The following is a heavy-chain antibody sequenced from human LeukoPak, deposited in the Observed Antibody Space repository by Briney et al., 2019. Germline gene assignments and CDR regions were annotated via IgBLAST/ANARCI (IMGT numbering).Heavy chain of an antibody. CDR1: GGSIISYY. CDR2: IYYSGST. J-gene: IGHJ4*02. V-gene: IGHV4-59*08. D-gene: IGHD3-22*01. Sequence: SETLSLTCTVSGGSIISYYWSWIRQPPGKGLEWIGYIYYSGSTHYNPSLKSRVSISVDTSKNQFSLKLSSVTAADTAVYYCARVSDDSSGPSFDYWGQGTLVTVSS. CDR3: ARVSDDSSGPSFDY.